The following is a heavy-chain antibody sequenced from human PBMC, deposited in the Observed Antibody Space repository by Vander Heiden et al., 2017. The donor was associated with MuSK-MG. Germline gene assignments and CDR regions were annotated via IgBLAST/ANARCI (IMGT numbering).Heavy chain of an antibody. V-gene: IGHV4-34*01. CDR2: INNSGST. J-gene: IGHJ3*02. Sequence: QVQLQQWGAGLLKPSETLSLTCAVYGGSFSGYYWSWIRQPPGKGLEWIGEINNSGSTNDNPSLKSRVTISVDTSKNQFSLKMSSVTAADTAVYYCASRHGDAFDIWGQGTMVTVSS. CDR1: GGSFSGYY. CDR3: ASRHGDAFDI.